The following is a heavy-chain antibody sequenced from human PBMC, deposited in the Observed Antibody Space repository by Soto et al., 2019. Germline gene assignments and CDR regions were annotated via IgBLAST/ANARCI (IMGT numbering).Heavy chain of an antibody. Sequence: SETLSLTCAVYGGSFSGYYWSWIRQPPGKGLEWIGEINHSGSTNYNPSLKSRVTISVDTSKNQFSLKLSSVTAADTAVYYCARGRITFGGVIVPNFDYWGQGTLVTVSS. D-gene: IGHD3-16*02. CDR2: INHSGST. J-gene: IGHJ4*02. CDR1: GGSFSGYY. V-gene: IGHV4-34*01. CDR3: ARGRITFGGVIVPNFDY.